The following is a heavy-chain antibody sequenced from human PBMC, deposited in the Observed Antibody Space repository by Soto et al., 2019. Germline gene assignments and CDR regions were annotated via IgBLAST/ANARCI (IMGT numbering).Heavy chain of an antibody. CDR2: IKSKDDGGTP. V-gene: IGHV3-15*01. CDR3: ATGMFKWNAVGH. D-gene: IGHD1-20*01. Sequence: EVQLVESGGGLVKPGGSLRLSCAASGFTFKSAWMTWVRQAPGKGLEWVGRIKSKDDGGTPDYAAPLQDRFTISRDDSQNTLYLQMNSLKTEDTAVYYCATGMFKWNAVGHWGQGTLVTVSS. J-gene: IGHJ5*02. CDR1: GFTFKSAW.